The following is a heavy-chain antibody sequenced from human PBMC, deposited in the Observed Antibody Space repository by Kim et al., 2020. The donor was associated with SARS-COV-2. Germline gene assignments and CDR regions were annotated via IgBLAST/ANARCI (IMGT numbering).Heavy chain of an antibody. V-gene: IGHV3-7*03. J-gene: IGHJ5*02. CDR1: GFTFSSYW. CDR2: IKQDGSEK. D-gene: IGHD5-18*01. Sequence: GGSLRLSCAASGFTFSSYWMSWVRQAPGKGLEWVANIKQDGSEKYYVDSVKGRFTISRDNAKNSLYLQMNSLRAEDTAVYYCARSGYSYGSRWFDPWGQGTLVTVSS. CDR3: ARSGYSYGSRWFDP.